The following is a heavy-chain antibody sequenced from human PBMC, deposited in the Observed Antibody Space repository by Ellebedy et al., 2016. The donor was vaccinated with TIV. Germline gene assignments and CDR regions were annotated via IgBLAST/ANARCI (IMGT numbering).Heavy chain of an antibody. CDR1: GGSLSGYY. V-gene: IGHV4-34*01. CDR3: ARGPRLFTMTRGVLRAMDV. J-gene: IGHJ6*02. CDR2: INHSGNT. D-gene: IGHD3-10*01. Sequence: SQTLSLTXXVYGGSLSGYYWSWIRQPPGKGLEWIGEINHSGNTDYNPSLESRVTVSVDTSKNQFSLILSSVTAADTAVYYCARGPRLFTMTRGVLRAMDVWGQGSTVIVS.